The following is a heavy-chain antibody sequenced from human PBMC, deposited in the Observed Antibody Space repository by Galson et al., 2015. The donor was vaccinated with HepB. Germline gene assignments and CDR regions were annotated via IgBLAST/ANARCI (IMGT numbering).Heavy chain of an antibody. Sequence: SLRLSCAASGFTVNSNYMTWVRQAPGKGLEWVSIIYSGATTYYADSVKGRFIISRDNSRNTLYLQMNSLRAEDTAVYYCARVAWALNAKLYYYYYMDVWGKGTTVTVSS. V-gene: IGHV3-53*01. CDR1: GFTVNSNY. CDR2: IYSGATT. D-gene: IGHD2-8*01. J-gene: IGHJ6*03. CDR3: ARVAWALNAKLYYYYYMDV.